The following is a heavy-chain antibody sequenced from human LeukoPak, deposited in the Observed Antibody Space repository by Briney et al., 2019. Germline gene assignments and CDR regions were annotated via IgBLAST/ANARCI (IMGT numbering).Heavy chain of an antibody. Sequence: SVKVSCKASGGTFSSYAISWVRQAPGQGLEWMGRIIPILGIANYAQKFQGRVTITAVKSTSTAYMELSSLRSEDTAVYYCARDSVVVVPAATPFDYWGQGTLVTVSS. CDR1: GGTFSSYA. V-gene: IGHV1-69*04. CDR3: ARDSVVVVPAATPFDY. J-gene: IGHJ4*02. CDR2: IIPILGIA. D-gene: IGHD2-2*01.